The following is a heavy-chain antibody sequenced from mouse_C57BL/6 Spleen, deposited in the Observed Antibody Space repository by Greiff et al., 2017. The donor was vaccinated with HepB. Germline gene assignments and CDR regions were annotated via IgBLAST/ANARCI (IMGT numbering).Heavy chain of an antibody. V-gene: IGHV5-17*01. D-gene: IGHD2-4*01. Sequence: EVQLVESGGGLVKPGGSLKLSCAASGFTFSDYGMHWVRQAPEKGLEWVAYISSGSSTIYYADTVKGRFTISRDNAKNTLFLQMTSLRSEDTAMYYCARILYDYEGYFDVWGTGTTVTVSS. CDR1: GFTFSDYG. J-gene: IGHJ1*03. CDR2: ISSGSSTI. CDR3: ARILYDYEGYFDV.